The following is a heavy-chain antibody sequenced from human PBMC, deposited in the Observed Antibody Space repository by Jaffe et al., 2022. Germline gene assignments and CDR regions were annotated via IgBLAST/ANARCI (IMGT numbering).Heavy chain of an antibody. D-gene: IGHD3-16*01. Sequence: VQLVESGGGLVLPGGSVRLSCAASGFTFSNYWIHWVRQAPGKGLEWVSRISSDGNTPKYADSVKGRFTIFRDNAKNTLYLQMNSLRAEDTAVYYCARDVMLQGPGGNYYYYYYMDVWGKGTTVTVSS. V-gene: IGHV3-74*03. CDR1: GFTFSNYW. CDR3: ARDVMLQGPGGNYYYYYYMDV. J-gene: IGHJ6*03. CDR2: ISSDGNTP.